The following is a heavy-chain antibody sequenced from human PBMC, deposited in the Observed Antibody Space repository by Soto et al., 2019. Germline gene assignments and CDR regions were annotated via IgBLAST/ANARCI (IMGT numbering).Heavy chain of an antibody. CDR1: GFSFRSYG. J-gene: IGHJ4*02. CDR3: ARFFGSGFDY. CDR2: ISYDGSNK. V-gene: IGHV3-30*03. Sequence: GGSLRLSCAASGFSFRSYGMHWFRQAPGKGLEWVAVISYDGSNKYYADSVKGRFTISRDNAKNTLYLQMDSLRDEDTAVYYCARFFGSGFDYWGQGTLVTVSS. D-gene: IGHD6-19*01.